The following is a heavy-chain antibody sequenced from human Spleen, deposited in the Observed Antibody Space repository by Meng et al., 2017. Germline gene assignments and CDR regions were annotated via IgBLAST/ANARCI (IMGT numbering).Heavy chain of an antibody. J-gene: IGHJ4*02. CDR2: IDGSGGGT. D-gene: IGHD6-19*01. V-gene: IGHV3-23*01. CDR3: ANYHLRTSRSGWYFDY. CDR1: GFTFSSYA. Sequence: GESLKISCAASGFTFSSYAMRWVRQAPGKGLEWVSTIDGSGGGTDYADSVKGRFTISRDNSKNSLYLQMNSLRAEDTATYYCANYHLRTSRSGWYFDYWGQGTLVTVSS.